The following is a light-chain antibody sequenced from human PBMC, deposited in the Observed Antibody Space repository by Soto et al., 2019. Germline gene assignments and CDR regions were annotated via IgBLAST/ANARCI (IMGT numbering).Light chain of an antibody. V-gene: IGLV2-8*01. CDR2: EVS. J-gene: IGLJ3*02. CDR1: SSDVGGYNY. CDR3: RSYAGRDNLP. Sequence: QSALTQPPSASGSPGQSVTISCTGTSSDVGGYNYVSWYQHHPGKAPKLIIYEVSQRPSGVPDCFSGSKSGNTASLTVSGLPDEDEDEYFCRSYAGRDNLPFGGGTKVTVL.